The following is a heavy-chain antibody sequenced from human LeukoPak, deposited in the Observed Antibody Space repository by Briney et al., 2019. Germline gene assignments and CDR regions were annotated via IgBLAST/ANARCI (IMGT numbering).Heavy chain of an antibody. CDR2: ISYDGSNK. J-gene: IGHJ4*02. CDR1: GFTFSSYG. V-gene: IGHV3-30*18. Sequence: GGSLRLSCAASGFTFSSYGMPWVRQAPGKGLEWVAVISYDGSNKYYADSVKGRFTISRDNSKNTLYLQMNSLRVEDTAVYYCAKDRNDTQKGLYYFDYWGQGTLVTVSS. CDR3: AKDRNDTQKGLYYFDY.